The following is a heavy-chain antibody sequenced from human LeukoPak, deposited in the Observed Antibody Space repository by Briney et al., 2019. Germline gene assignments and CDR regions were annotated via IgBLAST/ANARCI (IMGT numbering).Heavy chain of an antibody. CDR2: INPNSGGT. CDR1: GYTFTGYY. J-gene: IGHJ4*02. D-gene: IGHD3-16*02. V-gene: IGHV1-2*02. Sequence: ASVKVSCKASGYTFTGYYMHWVRRAPGQGLEWMGWINPNSGGTNYAQKFQGRVTMTRDTSISTAYMELSRLRSDDTAVYYCARDLRTGTMITFGGVIVSLPDYWGQGTLVTVSS. CDR3: ARDLRTGTMITFGGVIVSLPDY.